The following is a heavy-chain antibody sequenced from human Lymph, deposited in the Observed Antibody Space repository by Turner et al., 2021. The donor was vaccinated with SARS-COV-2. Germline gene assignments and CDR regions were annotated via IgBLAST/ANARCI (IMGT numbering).Heavy chain of an antibody. D-gene: IGHD6-13*01. CDR2: IIPRLAIA. Sequence: QVQLVQSGAEVKKPGSSVKVSCKASGGTFSSSAISWVRQAPGQGLEWMGGIIPRLAIATYAQKFQGRVTITADKSTSTAYMELSSLRSEDTAVYFCARIAAPGMGGGVHYYYYAMDVWGQGTTVTVSS. V-gene: IGHV1-69*10. CDR1: GGTFSSSA. J-gene: IGHJ6*02. CDR3: ARIAAPGMGGGVHYYYYAMDV.